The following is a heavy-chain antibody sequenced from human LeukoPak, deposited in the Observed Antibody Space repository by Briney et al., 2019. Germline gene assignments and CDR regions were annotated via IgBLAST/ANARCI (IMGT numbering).Heavy chain of an antibody. CDR2: ISSSSKYI. Sequence: GGSLRLSCAASGLTFSTYSMNWVRQAPGQELQWVSSISSSSKYIYYADSVKGRFTISRDNAKNSLYLQMNSLRPEDPAVYYCVPRYCSSTSCEDFWGQGTLVTVSS. J-gene: IGHJ4*02. V-gene: IGHV3-21*06. CDR1: GLTFSTYS. CDR3: VPRYCSSTSCEDF. D-gene: IGHD2-2*01.